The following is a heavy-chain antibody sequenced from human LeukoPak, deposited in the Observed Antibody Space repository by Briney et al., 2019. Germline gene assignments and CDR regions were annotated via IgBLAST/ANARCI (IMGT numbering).Heavy chain of an antibody. J-gene: IGHJ5*02. CDR2: MNPNSGNT. CDR3: ARSGWVYSGSYNWFDP. CDR1: GYTFTSYD. Sequence: ASVKVSCKASGYTFTSYDINWVRQATGQGLEWMGWMNPNSGNTGYAQKFQGRVTMTRNTSLSTAYMELSSLRSEDTAVYYCARSGWVYSGSYNWFDPWGQGTLVTVSS. V-gene: IGHV1-8*01. D-gene: IGHD1-26*01.